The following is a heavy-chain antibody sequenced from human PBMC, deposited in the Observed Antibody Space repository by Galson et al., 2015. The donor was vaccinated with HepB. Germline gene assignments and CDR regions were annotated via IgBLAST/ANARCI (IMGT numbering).Heavy chain of an antibody. CDR3: ASGYYYGSGNWFDP. D-gene: IGHD3-10*01. CDR2: IIPIFGTA. J-gene: IGHJ5*02. CDR1: GGTFSSYA. Sequence: SVKVSCKASGGTFSSYAISWVRQAPGQGLEWMGGIIPIFGTANYAQKFQGRVTITADESTSTAYMELSSLRSEDTAVYYCASGYYYGSGNWFDPWGQGTLVTVSS. V-gene: IGHV1-69*13.